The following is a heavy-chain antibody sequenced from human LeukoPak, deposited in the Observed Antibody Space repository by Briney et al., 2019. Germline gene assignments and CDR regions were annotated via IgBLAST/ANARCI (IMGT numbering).Heavy chain of an antibody. Sequence: TASETLSLTCTGSGGSISSYYWSWIRQPPGKGLEWIGYIYYSGSTNYNPSLKSRVTISVDTSKNQFSLKLSSVTAADTAVYYCARVTASSGYYDAFDIWGQGTMVTVSS. V-gene: IGHV4-59*01. J-gene: IGHJ3*02. CDR1: GGSISSYY. D-gene: IGHD3-22*01. CDR3: ARVTASSGYYDAFDI. CDR2: IYYSGST.